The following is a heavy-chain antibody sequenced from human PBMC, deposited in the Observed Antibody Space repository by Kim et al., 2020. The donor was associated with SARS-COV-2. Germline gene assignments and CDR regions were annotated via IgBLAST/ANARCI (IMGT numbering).Heavy chain of an antibody. Sequence: GGSLRLSCAASGFTFSDSAIHWVRQAAGKGLEWVGRIRSKDNNHATVYAESMKGRIAISRDDSDNTASLQMNSLKTEDTAVYYCCRGPPYTNSYWDALDVLGQGTMVTVSS. J-gene: IGHJ3*01. CDR2: IRSKDNNHAT. V-gene: IGHV3-73*01. CDR3: CRGPPYTNSYWDALDV. D-gene: IGHD1-26*01. CDR1: GFTFSDSA.